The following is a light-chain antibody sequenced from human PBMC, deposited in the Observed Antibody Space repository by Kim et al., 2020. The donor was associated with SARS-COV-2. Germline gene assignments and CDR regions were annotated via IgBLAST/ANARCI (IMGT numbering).Light chain of an antibody. V-gene: IGKV3-11*01. CDR1: QSVSSH. CDR2: DAF. J-gene: IGKJ5*01. Sequence: EIVLTQSPATLSLSPGERATLSCRASQSVSSHLAWYQQKPGQAPRLLLYDAFNRATGIPARFSGSGSGTDFTLTISSLEPEDFAVYYCQQRSSSITFGQGTRLEIK. CDR3: QQRSSSIT.